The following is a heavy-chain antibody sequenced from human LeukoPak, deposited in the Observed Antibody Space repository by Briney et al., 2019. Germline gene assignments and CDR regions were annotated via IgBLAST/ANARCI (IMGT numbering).Heavy chain of an antibody. CDR2: IWDDGSYK. CDR3: AKPSSGSGSFLIDY. V-gene: IGHV3-33*06. CDR1: GFSFSNG. D-gene: IGHD1-26*01. J-gene: IGHJ4*02. Sequence: KTGGSLRLSCAASGFSFSNGMHWVRQAPGKGLEGVAVIWDDGSYKYYADSVKGRFTISRDNSKNTLYLQMNSLRAEDTAVYYCAKPSSGSGSFLIDYWGQGTLVTVSS.